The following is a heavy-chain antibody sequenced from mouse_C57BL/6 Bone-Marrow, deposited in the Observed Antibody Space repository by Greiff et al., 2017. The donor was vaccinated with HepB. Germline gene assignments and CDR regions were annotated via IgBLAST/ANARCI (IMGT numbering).Heavy chain of an antibody. CDR1: GYTFTNYW. CDR3: AREPYGYAMDY. J-gene: IGHJ4*01. Sequence: VQGVESGAELVRPGTSVKMSCKASGYTFTNYWIGWVKQRPGHGLEWIGDIYPGGGYTNYNEKFKVKATLTADKSSSTAYMQFSSLTSEDSAIYYCAREPYGYAMDYWGQGTAVTVSS. D-gene: IGHD1-1*02. V-gene: IGHV1-63*01. CDR2: IYPGGGYT.